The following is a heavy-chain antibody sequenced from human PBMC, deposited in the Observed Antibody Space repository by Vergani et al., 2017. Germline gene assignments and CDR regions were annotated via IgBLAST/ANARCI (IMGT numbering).Heavy chain of an antibody. CDR2: IYYSGST. V-gene: IGHV4-39*02. J-gene: IGHJ4*02. D-gene: IGHD6-6*01. CDR3: AREGLSSSWDY. Sequence: QLQLQESGPGLVKPSETLSLTCTVSGGSFSSSYYWGWIRQPPGKGLEWIGSIYYSGSTYYNPSLRSRVTISVDTSKNQFSLKLSSVTAADTAVYYCAREGLSSSWDYWGQGTLVTVSS. CDR1: GGSFSSSYY.